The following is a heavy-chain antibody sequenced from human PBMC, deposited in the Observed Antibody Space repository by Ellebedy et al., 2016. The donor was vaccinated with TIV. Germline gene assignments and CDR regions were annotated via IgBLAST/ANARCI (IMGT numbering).Heavy chain of an antibody. CDR3: ASREMATIDYYFDY. D-gene: IGHD5-24*01. Sequence: DSVKGRFTISRDKAKNSLYLQMNSLRAEDTAVYSCASREMATIDYYFDYWGQGTLVTVSS. V-gene: IGHV3-7*03. J-gene: IGHJ4*02.